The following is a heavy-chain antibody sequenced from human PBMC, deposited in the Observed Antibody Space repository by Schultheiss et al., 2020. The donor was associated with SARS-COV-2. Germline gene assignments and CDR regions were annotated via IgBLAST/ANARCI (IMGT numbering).Heavy chain of an antibody. CDR1: GFTFSSYA. D-gene: IGHD3-9*01. Sequence: GGSLRLSCSASGFTFSSYAMHWVRQAPGKGLEYVSAISSNGGSTYYADSVKGRFTISRDNSKNTLYLQMSSLRAEDTAVYYCVKIDTAYYDILTDSPNDAFDIWGQGTMVTVSS. V-gene: IGHV3-64D*06. CDR3: VKIDTAYYDILTDSPNDAFDI. J-gene: IGHJ3*02. CDR2: ISSNGGST.